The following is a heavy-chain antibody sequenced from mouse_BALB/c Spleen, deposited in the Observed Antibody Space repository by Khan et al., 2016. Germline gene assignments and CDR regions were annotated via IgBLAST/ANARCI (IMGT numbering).Heavy chain of an antibody. J-gene: IGHJ3*01. CDR1: GYTSANYW. Sequence: VQLQESGAELARPGASVRLSCKASGYTSANYWMQWVKQRPGQGLEWIGSIYPGDGDTRYSQKFKDKATLTADKSSSSAYLHLRSVASEDSAVYYCADALFVYWGQGTLVTGSA. V-gene: IGHV1-87*01. CDR2: IYPGDGDT. CDR3: ADALFVY.